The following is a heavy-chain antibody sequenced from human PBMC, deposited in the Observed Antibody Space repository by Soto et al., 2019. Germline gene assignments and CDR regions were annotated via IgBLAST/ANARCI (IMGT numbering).Heavy chain of an antibody. V-gene: IGHV3-74*01. Sequence: GGSLRLSCAASGFTFSSYWMHWVRQAPGKGLVWVSRINSDGSSTSYADSVKGRFTISRDNAKNTLYLQMNSLRAEDTAVYYCARAPKQWHQKLDYWGQGTLVTVSS. J-gene: IGHJ4*02. CDR2: INSDGSST. CDR3: ARAPKQWHQKLDY. CDR1: GFTFSSYW. D-gene: IGHD6-19*01.